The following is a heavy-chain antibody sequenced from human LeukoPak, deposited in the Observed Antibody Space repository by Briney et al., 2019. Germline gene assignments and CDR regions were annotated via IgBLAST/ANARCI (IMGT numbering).Heavy chain of an antibody. Sequence: SVKVSCKASGGAFKGYAINWVRQAPGQGLEWMGGSNPIFGTTNFAPKFQGRVTIAADESTSTAYMELTSLKSEDTAVYYCARGTTVTTAVLVPNDAFDIWGRGTMVTVSS. CDR1: GGAFKGYA. D-gene: IGHD4-17*01. CDR2: SNPIFGTT. J-gene: IGHJ3*02. V-gene: IGHV1-69*13. CDR3: ARGTTVTTAVLVPNDAFDI.